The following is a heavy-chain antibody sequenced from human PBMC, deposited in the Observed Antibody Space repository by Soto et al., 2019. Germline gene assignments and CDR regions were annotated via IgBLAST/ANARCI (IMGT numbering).Heavy chain of an antibody. D-gene: IGHD2-21*01. CDR3: ATTLRFGHPLWD. J-gene: IGHJ4*02. Sequence: QLQLQESGPGLVKTSETLSLSCSVSGGSITATGYYWTWIRQPPGKGLAWIGRTCHSGSTDYLVSLRGRVTISADTSQNRFTLNLTAVTASDTAVYYFATTLRFGHPLWDWGQGLLVTVSS. V-gene: IGHV4-39*01. CDR2: TCHSGST. CDR1: GGSITATGYY.